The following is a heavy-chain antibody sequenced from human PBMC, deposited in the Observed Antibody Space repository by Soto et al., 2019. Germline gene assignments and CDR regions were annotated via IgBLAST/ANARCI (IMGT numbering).Heavy chain of an antibody. V-gene: IGHV3-11*01. CDR2: ISSSGSTI. CDR3: ARDPSVEEAAAATGAVASGYYYYGMDV. Sequence: GGSLRLSCAASVFTFSDYYMSWIRQAPGKGLEWVSYISSSGSTIYYADSVKGRFTISRDNAKNSLYLQMNSLRAEDTAVYYCARDPSVEEAAAATGAVASGYYYYGMDVWGQGTTVTVSS. D-gene: IGHD6-13*01. J-gene: IGHJ6*02. CDR1: VFTFSDYY.